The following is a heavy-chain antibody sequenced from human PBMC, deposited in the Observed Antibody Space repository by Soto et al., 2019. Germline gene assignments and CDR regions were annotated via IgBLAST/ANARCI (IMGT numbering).Heavy chain of an antibody. CDR1: GYIFTSHY. J-gene: IGHJ4*02. V-gene: IGHV1-46*01. CDR3: ARKYSSSSPSDF. CDR2: INPTGGST. D-gene: IGHD6-6*01. Sequence: ASVKVSCKASGYIFTSHYMHWVRQAPGQGLEWMGVINPTGGSTSYAQKFQGRVTVTRDTSTSTVYMELSSLRSEDTAAYYCARKYSSSSPSDFWGQGTLVTVSS.